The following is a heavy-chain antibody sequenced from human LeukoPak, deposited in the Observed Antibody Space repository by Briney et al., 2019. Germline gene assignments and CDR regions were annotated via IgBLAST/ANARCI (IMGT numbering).Heavy chain of an antibody. CDR3: ARDFKLWFGEFIDWFDH. Sequence: GGSLRLSCSVSGFTFTSYAMHWVRQAPGDGLEYVSTITSNGDSTYYAASVKGRFTISRDNSKNTLYLQMSSLRAEDTAVYYCARDFKLWFGEFIDWFDHWGQGTLVTVSS. V-gene: IGHV3-64D*09. D-gene: IGHD3-10*01. J-gene: IGHJ5*02. CDR1: GFTFTSYA. CDR2: ITSNGDST.